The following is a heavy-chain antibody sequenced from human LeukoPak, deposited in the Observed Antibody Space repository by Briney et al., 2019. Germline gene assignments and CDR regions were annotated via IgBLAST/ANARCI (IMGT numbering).Heavy chain of an antibody. CDR3: AREGLGYGQSFDY. CDR2: IYYSGSS. CDR1: GGSISSYY. V-gene: IGHV4-59*12. J-gene: IGHJ4*02. D-gene: IGHD4-17*01. Sequence: PSETLSLTCTVSGGSISSYYWSWIRQPPGKGLEWIGYIYYSGSSNYNPSLKSRVTISLDTSKNQFSLKLSSVTAADTAVYYCAREGLGYGQSFDYWGQGSLVTVSS.